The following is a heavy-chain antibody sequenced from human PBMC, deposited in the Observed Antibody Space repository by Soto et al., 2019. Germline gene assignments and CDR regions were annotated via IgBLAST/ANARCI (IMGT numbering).Heavy chain of an antibody. V-gene: IGHV4-31*03. J-gene: IGHJ5*02. CDR1: GSSLIYGGYY. Sequence: SETLSLTCTVSGSSLIYGGYYWSCLRQQPGKALEWIGYVYFTGTTYYNPSLKSRLSLSVETSKNQFSLKLTSVTAADTAVYYCARDGTSNHNYIDPWGPGTLVTVSS. CDR2: VYFTGTT. D-gene: IGHD1-1*01. CDR3: ARDGTSNHNYIDP.